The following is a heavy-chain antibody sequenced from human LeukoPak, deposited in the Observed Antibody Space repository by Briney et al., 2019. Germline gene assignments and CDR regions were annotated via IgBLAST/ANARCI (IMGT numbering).Heavy chain of an antibody. V-gene: IGHV3-23*01. CDR2: IRGGGGVQ. CDR3: AKSSHSFGNDALDI. J-gene: IGHJ3*02. Sequence: GGSLRLSCAASGFTFHDYAMHWVRQAPGKGLEYVAVIRGGGGVQYYAASVKGRFTISRDNSKNTLYLQMNSLRAEDTAVYYCAKSSHSFGNDALDIWGQGTMVTVSS. D-gene: IGHD5-18*01. CDR1: GFTFHDYA.